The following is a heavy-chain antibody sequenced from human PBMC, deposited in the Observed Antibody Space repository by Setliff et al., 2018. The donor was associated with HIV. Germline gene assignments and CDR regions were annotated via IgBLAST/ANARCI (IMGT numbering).Heavy chain of an antibody. CDR3: ATRRGNAGDYYYGMDV. Sequence: HPGGSLRLSCAASGFTFSSFAMTWVRQAPGKGLEWVSAISGSGGSTYYADSVKGRFTISRDNSKNTLYLQMNSLRAEDTAVYYCATRRGNAGDYYYGMDVWGQGTTVT. D-gene: IGHD7-27*01. V-gene: IGHV3-23*01. CDR2: ISGSGGST. CDR1: GFTFSSFA. J-gene: IGHJ6*02.